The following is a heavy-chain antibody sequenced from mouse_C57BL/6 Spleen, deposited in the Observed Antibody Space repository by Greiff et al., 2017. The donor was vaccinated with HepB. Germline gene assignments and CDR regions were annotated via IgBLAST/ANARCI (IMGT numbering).Heavy chain of an antibody. Sequence: QVQLQQSGAELARPGASVKLSCKASGYTFTSYGISWVKQRTGQGLEWIGEIYPRSGNTYYNEKFKGKATLTADKSSSTAYMELRSLTSEDSAVYFCARWFTTVVARNFDVWGTGTTVTVSS. J-gene: IGHJ1*03. CDR3: ARWFTTVVARNFDV. D-gene: IGHD1-1*01. V-gene: IGHV1-81*01. CDR2: IYPRSGNT. CDR1: GYTFTSYG.